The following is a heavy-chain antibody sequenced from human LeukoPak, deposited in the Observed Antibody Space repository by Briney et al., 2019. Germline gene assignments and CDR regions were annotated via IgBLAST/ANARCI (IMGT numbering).Heavy chain of an antibody. CDR3: AKGDCSGGSCYKPLFDY. Sequence: GGSLRLSCAASGFTFSSYAMSWVRQAPGKGLEWVSAISGSGGSTYYADSVKGRFTISRDNSKNTLYLQMNSLRAEDTAVYYCAKGDCSGGSCYKPLFDYWGQGTLVTVSS. V-gene: IGHV3-23*01. D-gene: IGHD2-15*01. J-gene: IGHJ4*02. CDR2: ISGSGGST. CDR1: GFTFSSYA.